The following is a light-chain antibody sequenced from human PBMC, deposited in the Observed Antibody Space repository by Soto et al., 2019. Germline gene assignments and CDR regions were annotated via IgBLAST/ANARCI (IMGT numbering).Light chain of an antibody. V-gene: IGKV1-27*01. Sequence: DIQMTQSPSSLSASVGDSVTITCRASQDISNYLAWFQQRPGKPPKLLIYAASTLESGVPSRFSGGRSGTDFTLSISSLQPEDGATFYCQKYDSLPFTFGPGTKVDIK. J-gene: IGKJ3*01. CDR1: QDISNY. CDR2: AAS. CDR3: QKYDSLPFT.